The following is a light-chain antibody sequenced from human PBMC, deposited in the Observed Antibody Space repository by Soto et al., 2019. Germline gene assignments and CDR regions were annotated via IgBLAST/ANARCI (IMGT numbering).Light chain of an antibody. Sequence: DIQMTLSPSSVSASVVDRVTITCRASQGINSWLAWYQQKPGKAPKLLIYSTSNLQSGVPSRFSGSGSGTDFTLTITSLQPEDFATYFCQQSESLPLTFGGGTKVEIK. J-gene: IGKJ4*01. V-gene: IGKV1D-12*01. CDR2: STS. CDR1: QGINSW. CDR3: QQSESLPLT.